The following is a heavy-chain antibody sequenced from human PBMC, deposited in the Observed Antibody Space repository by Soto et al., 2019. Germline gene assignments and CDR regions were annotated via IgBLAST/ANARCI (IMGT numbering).Heavy chain of an antibody. D-gene: IGHD4-4*01. J-gene: IGHJ6*02. CDR1: GYTLTELS. V-gene: IGHV1-24*01. CDR2: FDPEDVET. CDR3: ATDTRGYSNYYYGMDV. Sequence: ASVKVSCKVSGYTLTELSMHWVRQAPGKGLEWMGGFDPEDVETIYAQKFQGRVTMTEDTSTDTAYMELSSLRSEDTAVYYCATDTRGYSNYYYGMDVWGQGTTVTVSS.